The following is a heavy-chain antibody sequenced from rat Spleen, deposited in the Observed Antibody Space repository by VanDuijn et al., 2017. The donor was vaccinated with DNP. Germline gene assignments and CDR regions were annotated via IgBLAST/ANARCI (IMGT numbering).Heavy chain of an antibody. J-gene: IGHJ2*01. Sequence: EVQLVESGGGLVQPGNSLKLSCAASGFTFSDYAMAWVRQSPKKGLEWVATISTSGGSTYYRDSVKGRFTISRDNAESTLYLQMDSLRSEDTASYYCAKGGDYGGFDYWGQGVMVTVSS. CDR2: ISTSGGST. V-gene: IGHV5S23*01. CDR1: GFTFSDYA. CDR3: AKGGDYGGFDY. D-gene: IGHD1-11*01.